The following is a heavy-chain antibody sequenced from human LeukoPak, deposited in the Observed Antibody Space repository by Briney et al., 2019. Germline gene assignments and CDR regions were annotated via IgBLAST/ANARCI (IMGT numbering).Heavy chain of an antibody. CDR2: INPNSGGT. V-gene: IGHV1-2*02. CDR1: GYTFTGYY. J-gene: IGHJ5*02. Sequence: ASVKVSCKASGYTFTGYYMHWVRQAPGRGLEWMGWINPNSGGTNYAQKFQGRVTMTRDTSISTAYMELSRLRSDDTAVYYCARHYSSPYDFWSGYYNGWFDPWGQGTLVTVSS. CDR3: ARHYSSPYDFWSGYYNGWFDP. D-gene: IGHD3-3*01.